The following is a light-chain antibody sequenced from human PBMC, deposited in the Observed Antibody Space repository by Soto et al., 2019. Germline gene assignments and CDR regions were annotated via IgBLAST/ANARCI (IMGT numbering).Light chain of an antibody. CDR3: QSFDSSLSGVV. CDR2: GNS. V-gene: IGLV1-40*01. CDR1: SSNIGAGYD. Sequence: QAVLTQPPSVSGAPGQRVTISCTGSSSNIGAGYDVHWYQHLPGTAPKLLIYGNSNRPSGVPDRFSGSKSGTSASLAITGLQAEDEADYYCQSFDSSLSGVVFGGGTKLTVL. J-gene: IGLJ2*01.